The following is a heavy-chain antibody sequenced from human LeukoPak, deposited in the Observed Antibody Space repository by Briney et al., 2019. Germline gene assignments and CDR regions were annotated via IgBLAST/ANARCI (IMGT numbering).Heavy chain of an antibody. J-gene: IGHJ4*02. Sequence: PGGSLRLSCAASGFTFSDYYMSWIRQAPGKGLEWVSYISSSSVYMHYADSVKGRFTISRDNAKNSVYLQMSGLRDEDTAVYYCATVLGHGGWRSEDYWGQGTLVTVSS. CDR3: ATVLGHGGWRSEDY. CDR1: GFTFSDYY. D-gene: IGHD6-19*01. CDR2: ISSSSVYM. V-gene: IGHV3-11*03.